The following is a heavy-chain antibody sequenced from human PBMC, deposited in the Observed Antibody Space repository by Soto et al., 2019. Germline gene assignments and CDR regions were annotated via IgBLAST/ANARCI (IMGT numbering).Heavy chain of an antibody. D-gene: IGHD1-20*01. CDR3: ARDRAKWKDYYYYGMDV. CDR2: IYYSGST. J-gene: IGHJ6*02. Sequence: SETLSLTCTVSVGSISSGDDFWTWIRQPPGKGLEWIGYIYYSGSTYYNPSLKSRLTMSVDTSKNQFSLKLSSVTAADTAVYYCARDRAKWKDYYYYGMDVWGQGTTVTVSS. V-gene: IGHV4-30-4*01. CDR1: VGSISSGDDF.